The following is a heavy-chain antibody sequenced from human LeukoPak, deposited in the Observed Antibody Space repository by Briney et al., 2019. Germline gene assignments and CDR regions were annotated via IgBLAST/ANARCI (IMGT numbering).Heavy chain of an antibody. CDR3: AKPISGGLAVTADWFHP. J-gene: IGHJ5*01. V-gene: IGHV3-23*01. CDR1: GFAFSFYA. CDR2: INANSGTT. D-gene: IGHD6-19*01. Sequence: GGSLRLSCAASGFAFSFYAMSWLCQPPGKGLEWVSTINANSGTTSYAASVRGRFTISRDNSKNTLYLQVNTLRADDTATYYCAKPISGGLAVTADWFHPWGQGTLVVVSS.